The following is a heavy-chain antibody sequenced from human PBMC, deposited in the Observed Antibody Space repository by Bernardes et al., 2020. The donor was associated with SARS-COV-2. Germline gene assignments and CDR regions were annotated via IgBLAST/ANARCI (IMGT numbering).Heavy chain of an antibody. J-gene: IGHJ3*02. Sequence: SETLSLTCTVSGGSISSSSYYWGWIRQPPGKGLEWIGSIYYSGSTYYNPSLKSRVTISVDTSKNQFSLKLSSVTAADTAVYYCATHTIFGVARADPAFDIWGQGTMVTVSS. CDR3: ATHTIFGVARADPAFDI. D-gene: IGHD3-3*01. V-gene: IGHV4-39*07. CDR1: GGSISSSSYY. CDR2: IYYSGST.